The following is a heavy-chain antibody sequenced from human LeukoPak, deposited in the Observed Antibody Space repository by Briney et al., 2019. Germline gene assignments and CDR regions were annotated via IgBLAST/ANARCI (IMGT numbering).Heavy chain of an antibody. V-gene: IGHV3-53*01. CDR1: GFTVSTNY. CDR2: IYTDGST. J-gene: IGHJ6*04. Sequence: GGSLRLSCAASGFTVSTNYMSWVRQAPGKGLEWVSVIYTDGSTHYADSVKGRFTISRDNSKNALYLQMNGLRAEDTAVYYCARDREVVPAMAQMDVWGKGTTVTVSS. D-gene: IGHD2-21*02. CDR3: ARDREVVPAMAQMDV.